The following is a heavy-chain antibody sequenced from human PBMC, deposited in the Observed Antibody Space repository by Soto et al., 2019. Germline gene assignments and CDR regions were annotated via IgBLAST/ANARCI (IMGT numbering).Heavy chain of an antibody. CDR3: ARFNWYFDL. J-gene: IGHJ2*01. Sequence: SETLSLTCTVSGGSISSYYWSWIRQPPGKGLEWIGYIYYSGSTNYNPSLKSRVTISVDTSKNQLSLKLSSVTAADTAVYYCARFNWYFDLWGRGTLVTVSS. CDR2: IYYSGST. CDR1: GGSISSYY. V-gene: IGHV4-59*08.